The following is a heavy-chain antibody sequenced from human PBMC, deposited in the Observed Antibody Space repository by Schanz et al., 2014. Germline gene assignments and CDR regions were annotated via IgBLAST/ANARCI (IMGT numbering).Heavy chain of an antibody. CDR3: ARSTPMYFLQ. J-gene: IGHJ1*01. CDR2: INGDGSST. V-gene: IGHV3-74*01. Sequence: EVQLVESGGEFVQPGGSLRLSCAASGFTFSSYWMHWVRQVPGKGRVWVSRINGDGSSTLYADSVKGRFTISRDNAKNTLYLQRNSLRAEDTAVYYCARSTPMYFLQWGQGTLVTVSS. CDR1: GFTFSSYW. D-gene: IGHD2-2*01.